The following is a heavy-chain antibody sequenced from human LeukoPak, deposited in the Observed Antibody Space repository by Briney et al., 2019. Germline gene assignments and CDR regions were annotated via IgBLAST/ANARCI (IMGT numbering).Heavy chain of an antibody. CDR1: GFTFSSYG. V-gene: IGHV3-23*01. CDR2: ISGSGGST. Sequence: GGSLRLSCAASGFTFSSYGMSWVRQAPGKGLEWVSAISGSGGSTYYADSVKGRFTISRDNSKNTLYLQMNSLRAEDTAVYYCAKDTPYYYDSSGYDWGQGTLVTVSS. J-gene: IGHJ4*02. D-gene: IGHD3-22*01. CDR3: AKDTPYYYDSSGYD.